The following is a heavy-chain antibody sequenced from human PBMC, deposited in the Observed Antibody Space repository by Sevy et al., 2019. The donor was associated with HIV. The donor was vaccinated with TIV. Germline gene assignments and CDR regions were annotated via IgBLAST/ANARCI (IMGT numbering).Heavy chain of an antibody. CDR2: INQVGTEK. CDR3: ARDLEFYDYGDYGPAFMPDY. J-gene: IGHJ4*02. V-gene: IGHV3-7*01. Sequence: GGSLRLSCAASGFSFTSYWMSWVRQTPEKGLEWVANINQVGTEKNYVDSVKGRFTISRDNAKNSLYLQMNSLRAEDTAVYYCARDLEFYDYGDYGPAFMPDYWGQGTLVTVSS. D-gene: IGHD4-17*01. CDR1: GFSFTSYW.